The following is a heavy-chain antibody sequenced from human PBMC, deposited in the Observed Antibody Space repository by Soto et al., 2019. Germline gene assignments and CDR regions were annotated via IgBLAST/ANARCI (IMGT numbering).Heavy chain of an antibody. Sequence: QVQLQESGPGLVKPSETLSLTCTVSGGSISSYYWSWIRQPPGKGLEWIGFISYSGITSYNPSLKSRVTISVDTSKNHFSLKLSSVTAADTAVYYCARYSGTYYVYWGQGTLVTVSS. CDR1: GGSISSYY. CDR3: ARYSGTYYVY. J-gene: IGHJ4*02. CDR2: ISYSGIT. V-gene: IGHV4-59*01. D-gene: IGHD1-26*01.